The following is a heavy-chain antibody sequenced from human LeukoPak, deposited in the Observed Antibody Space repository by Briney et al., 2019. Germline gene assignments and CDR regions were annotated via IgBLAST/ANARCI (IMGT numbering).Heavy chain of an antibody. CDR2: INHSGST. V-gene: IGHV4-34*01. D-gene: IGHD6-13*01. Sequence: SETLSLTCAVYGGSFSGYYWSWIRQPPGKGLEWIGEINHSGSTNYNPSLKSRVTISVDTSKNQFSLKLSSVTAADTAVYYCARDRKMGSSWPRYYYYGMDVWGQGTTVTVSS. J-gene: IGHJ6*02. CDR1: GGSFSGYY. CDR3: ARDRKMGSSWPRYYYYGMDV.